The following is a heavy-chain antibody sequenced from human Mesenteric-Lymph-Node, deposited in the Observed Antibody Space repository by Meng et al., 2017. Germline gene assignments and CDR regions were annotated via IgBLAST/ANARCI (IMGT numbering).Heavy chain of an antibody. CDR1: GFTFSSYA. J-gene: IGHJ4*02. CDR3: ARDTRGYFDY. D-gene: IGHD2-15*01. CDR2: ISGSGGST. Sequence: GESLKISCAASGFTFSSYAMSWVRQAPGKGLEWVSAISGSGGSTYYADSVKGRFTVSRDTAKNTLYLQMNSLRADDTAVYYCARDTRGYFDYWGQGNLVNGAS. V-gene: IGHV3-23*01.